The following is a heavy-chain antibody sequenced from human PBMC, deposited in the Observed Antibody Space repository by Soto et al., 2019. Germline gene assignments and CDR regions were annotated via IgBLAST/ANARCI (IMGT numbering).Heavy chain of an antibody. CDR1: GGSISNSY. D-gene: IGHD3-22*01. V-gene: IGHV4-59*08. CDR2: IYSSGST. J-gene: IGHJ4*02. CDR3: ARGSYYYDSSGYYHY. Sequence: SETLSLTYTVSGGSISNSYWSWISQSPEKGLEWIGYIYSSGSTNYNPSLNSRVTISVDTSKNQFSLKLSSVTAADTAVYYCARGSYYYDSSGYYHYWGQGTLVTVSS.